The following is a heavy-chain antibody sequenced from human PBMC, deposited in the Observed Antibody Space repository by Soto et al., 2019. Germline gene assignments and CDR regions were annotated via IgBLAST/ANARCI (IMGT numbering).Heavy chain of an antibody. CDR3: ATLKAVGANGAYYYYGMDV. CDR1: GYALTELS. Sequence: ASVKVSCKVSGYALTELSMHWVRQAPGKGLEWMGGFDPEDGETIYAQKFQGRVTMTEDTSTDTAYMELSSLRSEDTAVYYCATLKAVGANGAYYYYGMDVWGQGTTVTVSS. CDR2: FDPEDGET. J-gene: IGHJ6*02. D-gene: IGHD1-26*01. V-gene: IGHV1-24*01.